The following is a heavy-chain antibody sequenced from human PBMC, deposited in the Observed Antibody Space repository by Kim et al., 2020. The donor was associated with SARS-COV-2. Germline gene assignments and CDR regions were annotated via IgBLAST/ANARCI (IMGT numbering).Heavy chain of an antibody. Sequence: SETLSLTCTVSGGSMSTSSYYWGWIRQPPGQGLEWIGSIYYSGSTYYNPSLKSRVTISVDTSKNQFSLKLSSLTAPDTAVYYCARQSHTTELLSDFKDWG. J-gene: IGHJ1*01. D-gene: IGHD1-1*01. CDR2: IYYSGST. CDR3: ARQSHTTELLSDFKD. CDR1: GGSMSTSSYY. V-gene: IGHV4-39*01.